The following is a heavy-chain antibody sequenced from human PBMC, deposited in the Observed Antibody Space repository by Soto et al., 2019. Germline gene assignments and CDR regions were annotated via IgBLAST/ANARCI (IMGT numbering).Heavy chain of an antibody. J-gene: IGHJ4*02. CDR2: INHSGST. Sequence: QVQLQQWGAGLLKPSETLSLTCAVYGGSFSGYSWSWIRQPPGKGLEWIGEINHSGSTNYNPSLKSRVTISVDTSKNQFFLKLTSVTAADTAVYYCARDSSGYYYLLNFDYWGQGALVTVSS. CDR3: ARDSSGYYYLLNFDY. D-gene: IGHD3-22*01. CDR1: GGSFSGYS. V-gene: IGHV4-34*01.